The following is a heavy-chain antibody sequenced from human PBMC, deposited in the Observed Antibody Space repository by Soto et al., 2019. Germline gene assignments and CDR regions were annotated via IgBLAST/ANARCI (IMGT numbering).Heavy chain of an antibody. CDR1: VGSISSGGYS. CDR2: IFYSGDI. V-gene: IGHV4-30-2*03. CDR3: VRHAQWIIRAY. J-gene: IGHJ4*02. Sequence: SETLSLTCAVSVGSISSGGYSWSWIRQPPGKGLEWIGCIFYSGDINYNPSLQSRLTLSVDTSKNQFSLKLSSVTAADTAVYYCVRHAQWIIRAYWGQGSLVTVSS. D-gene: IGHD5-12*01.